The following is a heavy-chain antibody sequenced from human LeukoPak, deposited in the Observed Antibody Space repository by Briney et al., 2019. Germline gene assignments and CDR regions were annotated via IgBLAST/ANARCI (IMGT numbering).Heavy chain of an antibody. CDR1: GFTFSSYA. V-gene: IGHV3-23*01. J-gene: IGHJ4*02. Sequence: PGGSLRLSCAASGFTFSSYAMSWVRQAPGKGLEWVSAISGSGGSTYYADSVKGRSTISRDNSKNTLYLQMNSLRAEDTAVYYCAKGDHMYYYDSSGYHDYWGQGTLVTVSS. CDR3: AKGDHMYYYDSSGYHDY. D-gene: IGHD3-22*01. CDR2: ISGSGGST.